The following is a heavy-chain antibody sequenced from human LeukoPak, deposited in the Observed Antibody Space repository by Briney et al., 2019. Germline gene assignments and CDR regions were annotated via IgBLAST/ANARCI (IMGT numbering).Heavy chain of an antibody. CDR3: AVITHGY. V-gene: IGHV3-48*03. Sequence: GGSLRLSSAASGFTFSTYQMNWVRQAPGTGLEWVSYISGSGSTIYYADSVKGRFTISRDNAKNSLYLQMNSLRAEDTAVYYCAVITHGYWGQGTLVTVSS. J-gene: IGHJ4*02. CDR1: GFTFSTYQ. CDR2: ISGSGSTI. D-gene: IGHD2-21*01.